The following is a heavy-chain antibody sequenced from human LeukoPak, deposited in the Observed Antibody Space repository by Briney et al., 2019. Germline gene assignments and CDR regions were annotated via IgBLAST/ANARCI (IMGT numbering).Heavy chain of an antibody. J-gene: IGHJ4*02. V-gene: IGHV1-2*02. CDR3: ARDGETWGIQLWSQVGY. D-gene: IGHD5-18*01. Sequence: GASVKVSCKASGYTFTGYYMHWVRQAPGQGLEWMGWINPNSGGTNYAQKFQGRVTMTRDTSISTAYMELSRLRSDDTAVYYCARDGETWGIQLWSQVGYWGQGTLVTVSS. CDR1: GYTFTGYY. CDR2: INPNSGGT.